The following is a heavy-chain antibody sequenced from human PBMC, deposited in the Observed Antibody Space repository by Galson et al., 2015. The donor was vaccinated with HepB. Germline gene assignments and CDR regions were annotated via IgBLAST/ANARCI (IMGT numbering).Heavy chain of an antibody. J-gene: IGHJ6*02. CDR2: ISYDGSNK. CDR1: GFTFSSYA. CDR3: ASYEQWLTPLTYGMDV. D-gene: IGHD6-19*01. Sequence: SLRLSCAASGFTFSSYAMHWVRQAPGKGLEWVAVISYDGSNKYYADSVKGRFTISRDNSKNTLYLQMNSLRAEDTAVYYCASYEQWLTPLTYGMDVWGQGTTVTVSS. V-gene: IGHV3-30*04.